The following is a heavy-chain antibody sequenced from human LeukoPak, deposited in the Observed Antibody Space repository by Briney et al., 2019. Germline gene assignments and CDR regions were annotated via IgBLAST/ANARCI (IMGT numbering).Heavy chain of an antibody. Sequence: LSLTCTVSGGSISSSSYYWGWIRQAPGKGPEWVGRCKNKANSYTTDYAASVKGRFTVSRDDSKKSLYLQMNSLKTEDTAVYYCTRVLGGGILWFDYWGQGALVTVSS. V-gene: IGHV3-72*01. CDR1: GGSISSSSYY. D-gene: IGHD1-26*01. CDR3: TRVLGGGILWFDY. CDR2: CKNKANSYTT. J-gene: IGHJ5*01.